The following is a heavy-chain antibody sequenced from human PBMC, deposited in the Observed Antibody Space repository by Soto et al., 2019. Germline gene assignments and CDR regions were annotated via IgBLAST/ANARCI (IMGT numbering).Heavy chain of an antibody. CDR2: ISSSSSYT. V-gene: IGHV3-11*06. CDR1: GFTFSDYY. D-gene: IGHD2-21*02. Sequence: GGSLRLSCAASGFTFSDYYMSRIRQAPGKGLEWVSYISSSSSYTNYADSVKGRFTISRDNAKNSLYLQMNSLRAEDTAVYYCARERWGAYCGGDCYSYGMDVWGQGTTVTVSS. J-gene: IGHJ6*02. CDR3: ARERWGAYCGGDCYSYGMDV.